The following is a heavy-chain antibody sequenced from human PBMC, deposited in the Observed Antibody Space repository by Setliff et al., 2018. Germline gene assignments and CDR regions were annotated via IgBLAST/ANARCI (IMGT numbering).Heavy chain of an antibody. CDR1: GGSIRGSSYF. D-gene: IGHD5-18*01. Sequence: ETLSLTCSVSGGSIRGSSYFWGWIRQPPGEGLEWIGNINDSGSTYYNPSLKSRVTISVDRSKNQVFLRMTSVTAADTSFYYCARMGTDYIMTRVNSYQYYFYMDVWGKGTTVTVSS. J-gene: IGHJ6*03. CDR3: ARMGTDYIMTRVNSYQYYFYMDV. CDR2: INDSGST. V-gene: IGHV4-39*01.